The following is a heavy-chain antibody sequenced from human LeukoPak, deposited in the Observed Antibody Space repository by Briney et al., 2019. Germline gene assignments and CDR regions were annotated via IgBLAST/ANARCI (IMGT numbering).Heavy chain of an antibody. CDR2: ISSSGSTI. CDR3: TKASGYSSGAVDY. V-gene: IGHV3-11*01. D-gene: IGHD5-18*01. J-gene: IGHJ4*02. CDR1: GFTFSDYY. Sequence: GGSLRLSCAASGFTFSDYYLSWIRQAPGKGLEWVSYISSSGSTIYYADSVKGRFTISRDNAKSTLYLQMNSLRADDMALYYCTKASGYSSGAVDYWGQGTLVTVSS.